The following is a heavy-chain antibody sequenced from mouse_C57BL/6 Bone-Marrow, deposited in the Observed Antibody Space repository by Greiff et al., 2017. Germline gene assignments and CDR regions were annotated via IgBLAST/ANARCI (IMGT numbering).Heavy chain of an antibody. CDR3: ARHVWLLLDYFDY. CDR1: GFTFRSYG. V-gene: IGHV5-6*01. J-gene: IGHJ2*01. Sequence: EVKVVESGGDLVKPGGSLKLSCAASGFTFRSYGMSWVRQTPDKRLEWVATISSGGSYTYYPDSVKGRFTFSRENSKNTLYLQMSRLTSEDTAMYYCARHVWLLLDYFDYWGQGTTRTVSS. CDR2: ISSGGSYT. D-gene: IGHD2-3*01.